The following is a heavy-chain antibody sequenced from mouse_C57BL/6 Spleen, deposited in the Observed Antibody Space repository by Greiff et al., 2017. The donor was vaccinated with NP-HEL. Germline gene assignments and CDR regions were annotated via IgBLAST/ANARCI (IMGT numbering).Heavy chain of an antibody. J-gene: IGHJ2*01. CDR3: ARRGGDYGSSYVFDY. Sequence: QVHVKQPGAELVRPGSSVKLSCKASGYTFTSYWMDWVKQRPGQGLEWIGNIYPSDSETHYNQKFKDKATLTVDKSSSTAYMQLSSLTSEDSAVYYCARRGGDYGSSYVFDYWGQGTTLTVSS. CDR2: IYPSDSET. CDR1: GYTFTSYW. D-gene: IGHD1-1*01. V-gene: IGHV1-61*01.